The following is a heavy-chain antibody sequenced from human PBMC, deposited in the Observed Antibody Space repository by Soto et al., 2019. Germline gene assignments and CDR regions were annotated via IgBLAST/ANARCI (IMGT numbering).Heavy chain of an antibody. D-gene: IGHD6-13*01. CDR1: GDSISSGDYY. Sequence: QAQLRESGPGLVKPSQTLSLTCTVSGDSISSGDYYWSWIRQPPGKGLEWIGCIYYSGNTYYNPSLKRRFSISVDASKTRFSLQLSSVTVADTAVYYCASDFTRYSSPPGPLEYWGLGTLVTVSS. V-gene: IGHV4-30-4*01. CDR3: ASDFTRYSSPPGPLEY. J-gene: IGHJ4*02. CDR2: IYYSGNT.